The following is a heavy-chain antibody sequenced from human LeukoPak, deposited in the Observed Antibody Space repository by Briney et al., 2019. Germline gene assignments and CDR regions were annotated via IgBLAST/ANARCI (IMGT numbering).Heavy chain of an antibody. CDR3: VRATGIAAAGIVAAFDV. D-gene: IGHD6-25*01. CDR1: GGSISSYY. J-gene: IGHJ3*01. V-gene: IGHV4-4*07. CDR2: IYTSGST. Sequence: SETLSLTCTVSGGSISSYYWSWIRQPAGKGLEWIGRIYTSGSTNYNPSLKSRVTMSVDTSKNQFSLKLVSMTAADTAVYYCVRATGIAAAGIVAAFDVWGQGTMVTVSS.